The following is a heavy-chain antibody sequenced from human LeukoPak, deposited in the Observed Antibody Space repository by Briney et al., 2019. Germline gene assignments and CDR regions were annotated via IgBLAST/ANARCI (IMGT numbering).Heavy chain of an antibody. J-gene: IGHJ3*02. D-gene: IGHD1-26*01. V-gene: IGHV4-39*01. CDR3: ARVGIVGATTDAFDI. CDR1: GGSISSSSYY. Sequence: SETLSLTCTVSGGSISSSSYYWGWIRQPPGQGLGWVGSIYYSGSTYYNPSLKSRVTISVDTSKNQFSLKLSSVTAADTAVYYCARVGIVGATTDAFDIWGQGTMVTVSS. CDR2: IYYSGST.